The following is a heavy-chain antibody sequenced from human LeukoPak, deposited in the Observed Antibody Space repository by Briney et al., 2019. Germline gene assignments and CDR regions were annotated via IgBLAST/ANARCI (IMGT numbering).Heavy chain of an antibody. Sequence: SETLSLTCTVSGGSISTSNYYWGWIRQPPGKGLEWIGRIYNSGTTNYNPSLKSRVTMSVDTSKNQFSLKLSSVTAADTAVYYCARRVGKGAFDYWGQGTLVTVSS. J-gene: IGHJ4*02. V-gene: IGHV4-39*07. CDR2: IYNSGTT. CDR1: GGSISTSNYY. CDR3: ARRVGKGAFDY. D-gene: IGHD3-10*01.